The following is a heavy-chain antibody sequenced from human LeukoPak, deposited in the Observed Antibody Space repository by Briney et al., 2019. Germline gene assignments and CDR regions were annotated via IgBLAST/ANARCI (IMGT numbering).Heavy chain of an antibody. J-gene: IGHJ5*02. CDR1: GYSISSGYY. D-gene: IGHD3-10*01. CDR3: ARGDITMVRRVRDNWFDP. V-gene: IGHV4-38-2*02. CDR2: IYHSGST. Sequence: SETLSLTCTVSGYSISSGYYWGWIRQPPGKGLEWIGSIYHSGSTYYNPSLKSRVTISVDTSKNQFSLNLSSVTAADTAVYYCARGDITMVRRVRDNWFDPWGQGTLVTVSS.